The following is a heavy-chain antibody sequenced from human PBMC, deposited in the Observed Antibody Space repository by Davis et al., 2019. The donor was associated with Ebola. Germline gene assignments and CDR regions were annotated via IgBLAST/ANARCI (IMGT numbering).Heavy chain of an antibody. CDR3: ARGGYCSSTTCYVNPGKAAAFDY. Sequence: SVKVSCKASGDTFSSYSISWVRQAPGQGLEWMGGIIPMLGLVNYAQKFQGRVTIAADKSTSTAYMELSSLRSEDTAVYYCARGGYCSSTTCYVNPGKAAAFDYWGQGTLVTVSS. D-gene: IGHD2-2*01. CDR1: GDTFSSYS. CDR2: IIPMLGLV. J-gene: IGHJ4*02. V-gene: IGHV1-69*10.